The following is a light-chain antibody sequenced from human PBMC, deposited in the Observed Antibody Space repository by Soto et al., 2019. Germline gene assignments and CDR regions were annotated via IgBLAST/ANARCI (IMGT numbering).Light chain of an antibody. V-gene: IGKV1-6*01. CDR2: AAS. CDR3: LQDYNYPIT. J-gene: IGKJ4*01. CDR1: QGIRND. Sequence: IQMTQSPSSLSASVGDRVTITCRASQGIRNDLGWYQQKPGKAPRLLIFAASTLQSGVPSRFSASGSGTDFTLTISSLQPEDFATYYCLQDYNYPITFGGGTKVDIK.